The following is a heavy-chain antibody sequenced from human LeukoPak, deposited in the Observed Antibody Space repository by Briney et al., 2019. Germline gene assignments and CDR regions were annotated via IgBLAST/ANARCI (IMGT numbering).Heavy chain of an antibody. Sequence: GASVKVSCKASGYTFSGYYMHWVRQAPGQGPEWMGWINPNTGGTNYAQKFQGRVTMTRDTSIRTAYMELSRLRSDDTAVYYCARGYYDILTGYYTGYFDYWGQGTLVTVSS. D-gene: IGHD3-9*01. CDR2: INPNTGGT. CDR3: ARGYYDILTGYYTGYFDY. CDR1: GYTFSGYY. V-gene: IGHV1-2*02. J-gene: IGHJ4*02.